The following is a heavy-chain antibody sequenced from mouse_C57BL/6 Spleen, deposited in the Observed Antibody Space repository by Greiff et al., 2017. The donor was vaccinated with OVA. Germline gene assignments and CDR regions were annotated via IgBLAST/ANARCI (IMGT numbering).Heavy chain of an antibody. D-gene: IGHD3-2*02. CDR1: GFTFSSYA. Sequence: EVQLVESGGGLVKPGGSLKLSCAASGFTFSSYAMSWVRQTPEKRLEWVATISDGGSYTYYPDNVKGRFTISRDNAKNNLYLQMSHLKSEDTAMYYCARDEGQLRLYFDYWGQGTTLTVSS. CDR2: ISDGGSYT. CDR3: ARDEGQLRLYFDY. V-gene: IGHV5-4*01. J-gene: IGHJ2*01.